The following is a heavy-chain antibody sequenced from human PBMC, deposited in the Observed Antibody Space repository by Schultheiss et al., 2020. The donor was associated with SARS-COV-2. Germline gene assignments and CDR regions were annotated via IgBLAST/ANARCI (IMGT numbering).Heavy chain of an antibody. CDR1: GFTLSSYW. D-gene: IGHD3-9*01. J-gene: IGHJ5*02. V-gene: IGHV3-74*01. CDR3: ARVLVRYFDWLPNWFDP. Sequence: GGSLRLSCVASGFTLSSYWMDWVRQAPGKGLVWVSRINSDGSSTSYADSVKGRFTISRDSSRSTLYLQMNSLTPEDTAVYYCARVLVRYFDWLPNWFDPWGQGTLVTVSS. CDR2: INSDGSST.